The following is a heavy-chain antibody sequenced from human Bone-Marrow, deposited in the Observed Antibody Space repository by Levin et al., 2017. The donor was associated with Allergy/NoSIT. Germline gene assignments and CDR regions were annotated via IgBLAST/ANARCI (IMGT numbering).Heavy chain of an antibody. D-gene: IGHD2-8*01. V-gene: IGHV3-23*01. CDR2: ITDSSGTI. CDR3: AISNALRAFDF. Sequence: GGSLRLSCATSGFTFSSYTMNWVRQAPGKGLEWVSIITDSSGTIYYADSVRGRFTISRDNSKSALYLQMNSLRVEDTAISYCAISNALRAFDFWGQGTVVTVSS. J-gene: IGHJ3*01. CDR1: GFTFSSYT.